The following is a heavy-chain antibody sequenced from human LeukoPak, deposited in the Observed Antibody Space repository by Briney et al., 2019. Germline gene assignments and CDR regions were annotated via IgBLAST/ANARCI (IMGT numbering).Heavy chain of an antibody. CDR2: INPSGGST. J-gene: IGHJ6*03. CDR3: ARARGYSYGYSELFHALVPSYMGV. V-gene: IGHV1-46*01. Sequence: REASVKVSCKASGYTFTSYYMHWVRQAPGQGLEWMGIINPSGGSTSYAQKFQGRVTMTRDMSTSTVYMELSSLRSEDTAVYYCARARGYSYGYSELFHALVPSYMGVWGKGTTVTVSS. D-gene: IGHD5-18*01. CDR1: GYTFTSYY.